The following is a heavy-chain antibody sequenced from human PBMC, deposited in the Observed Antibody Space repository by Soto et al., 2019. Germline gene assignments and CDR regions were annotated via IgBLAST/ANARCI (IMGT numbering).Heavy chain of an antibody. CDR3: AKHTYTSSAYYMDV. D-gene: IGHD6-6*01. CDR2: ISWNSGNI. CDR1: GFTFDDYA. J-gene: IGHJ6*03. V-gene: IGHV3-9*01. Sequence: EVQLVESGGGLVQPGRSLRLSCAASGFTFDDYAMQWVRQVPGKGLEWVSGISWNSGNIGYGDSVKGRFTISRDNAKNSLYLQTNSLRVEATPLYYCAKHTYTSSAYYMDVWGKGTTVNVSS.